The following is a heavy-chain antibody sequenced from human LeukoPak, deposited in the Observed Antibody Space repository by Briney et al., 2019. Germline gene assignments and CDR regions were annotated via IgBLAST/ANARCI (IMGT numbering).Heavy chain of an antibody. CDR2: IYYSGST. J-gene: IGHJ4*02. D-gene: IGHD3-22*01. V-gene: IGHV4-59*01. CDR1: GGSISSYY. Sequence: PSETLSLTCTVSGGSISSYYWSWIRQPPGKGLEWIGYIYYSGSTNYNPSLKSRVTISVDTSKNQFSLKLSSVTAADTAVYYCARGGRYYYDSSGYPVWGQGTPVTVSS. CDR3: ARGGRYYYDSSGYPV.